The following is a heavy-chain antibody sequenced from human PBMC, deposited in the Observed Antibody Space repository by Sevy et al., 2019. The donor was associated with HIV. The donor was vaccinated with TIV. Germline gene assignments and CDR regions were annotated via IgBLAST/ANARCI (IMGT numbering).Heavy chain of an antibody. CDR1: GFTFSNYA. D-gene: IGHD3-22*01. J-gene: IGHJ3*02. V-gene: IGHV3-23*01. CDR2: IFRSDGVT. CDR3: AGGRYDSSGSFDAFDI. Sequence: GGSLRLSCAASGFTFSNYAMNLVRQAPAKGLEWVSTIFRSDGVTYYADTVKGRCTISRDNFKNTLNLQMHSLRAEDTAVYYCAGGRYDSSGSFDAFDIWGQGTMVTVSS.